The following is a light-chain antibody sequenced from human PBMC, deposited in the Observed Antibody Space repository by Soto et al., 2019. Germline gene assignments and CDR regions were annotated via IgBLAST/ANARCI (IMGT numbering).Light chain of an antibody. V-gene: IGLV2-14*01. CDR3: SSYTTSAPYV. J-gene: IGLJ1*01. CDR1: SSDVGAYNF. CDR2: EVT. Sequence: SVLTQPASVSGSPGQSITISCTGTSSDVGAYNFVSWYQFHPGRAPKLIIYEVTIRPSGVSNLFSGSKSGNTASLTISGLQAEDEADYYCSSYTTSAPYVFGSGTKVTVL.